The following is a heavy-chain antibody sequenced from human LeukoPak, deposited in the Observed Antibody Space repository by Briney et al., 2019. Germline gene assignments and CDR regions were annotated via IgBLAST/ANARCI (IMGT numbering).Heavy chain of an antibody. CDR3: ARDLGSYDY. Sequence: SQTLSLTRAISGDSVTSNIAAWTWIRQSPSRGLEWLGRTYYRSKWYNEYAVSVKSRISINADTSKNQFSLQLNSVAPEDTAVYYCARDLGSYDYWGQGTLVTVSS. CDR1: GDSVTSNIAA. V-gene: IGHV6-1*01. J-gene: IGHJ4*02. D-gene: IGHD3-10*01. CDR2: TYYRSKWYN.